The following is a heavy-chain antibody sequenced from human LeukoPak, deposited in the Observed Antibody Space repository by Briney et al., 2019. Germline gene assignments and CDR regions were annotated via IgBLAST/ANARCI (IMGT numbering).Heavy chain of an antibody. V-gene: IGHV4-4*02. J-gene: IGHJ3*02. CDR3: ARAITIFGVVIYNEAFDI. D-gene: IGHD3-3*01. CDR2: IYYSVST. CDR1: GGSISSSNW. Sequence: PSGTLSLTCAVSGGSISSSNWWRWVRQPPGKGLEWIGEIYYSVSTNYNPSLKSRVTISVDKSKNQFSLKLSSVTAADTAVYYFARAITIFGVVIYNEAFDIWGQGTMVAVSS.